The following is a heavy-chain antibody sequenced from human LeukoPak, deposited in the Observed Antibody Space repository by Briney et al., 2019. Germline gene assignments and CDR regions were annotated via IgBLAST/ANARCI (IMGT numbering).Heavy chain of an antibody. CDR2: MNPNSGNT. V-gene: IGHV1-8*03. D-gene: IGHD3-22*01. J-gene: IGHJ3*02. CDR3: AIYYDSSGYETMNAFDI. CDR1: GYTFTSYD. Sequence: ASVKVSCKASGYTFTSYDINWVRQATGQGLEWMGWMNPNSGNTGYAQKFQGRVTITRNTSISTAYTELSSLRSEDTAVYYCAIYYDSSGYETMNAFDIWGQGTMVTVSS.